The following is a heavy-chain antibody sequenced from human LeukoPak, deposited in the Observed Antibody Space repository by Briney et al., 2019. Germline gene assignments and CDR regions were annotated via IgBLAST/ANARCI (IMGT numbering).Heavy chain of an antibody. J-gene: IGHJ6*02. CDR1: GFTFGKYW. V-gene: IGHV3-7*04. Sequence: GGSLRLSCVASGFTFGKYWMSWVRQAPGKGLEWVANIKLDGSEKHYVDSVKGRFTVSRDNAKNSLYLQMNSLRAEDTAVYYCARAMDVWGQGTTVTVSS. CDR2: IKLDGSEK. CDR3: ARAMDV.